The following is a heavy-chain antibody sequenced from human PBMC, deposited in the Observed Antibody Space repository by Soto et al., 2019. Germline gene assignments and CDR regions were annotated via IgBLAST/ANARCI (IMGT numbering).Heavy chain of an antibody. CDR2: INSDGGSS. CDR1: GFTFSSYW. J-gene: IGHJ4*02. Sequence: GGSLRLSCAASGFTFSSYWMHWVRQAPGKGLVWVSRINSDGGSSSYADSVKGRFTISRDNAKNTLYLQMNSLGAEDTAVYFCVRDYDSIFYWGQGTLVTVSS. CDR3: VRDYDSIFY. V-gene: IGHV3-74*01. D-gene: IGHD3-22*01.